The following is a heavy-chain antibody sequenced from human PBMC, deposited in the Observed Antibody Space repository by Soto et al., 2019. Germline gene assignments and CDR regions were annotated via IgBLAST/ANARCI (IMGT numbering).Heavy chain of an antibody. Sequence: QVQLVQSGAEVKKPGASVKVSCKASGYTFTSYDINWVRQATGQGLEWMGWMNPNSGNTGYAQKLQGRVTMTRNTSTSTAYMGLNRLRCGGTAVYYCARLELWALSHYYGMDVWGQGTAVTVSS. CDR1: GYTFTSYD. CDR2: MNPNSGNT. CDR3: ARLELWALSHYYGMDV. V-gene: IGHV1-8*01. D-gene: IGHD5-18*01. J-gene: IGHJ6*02.